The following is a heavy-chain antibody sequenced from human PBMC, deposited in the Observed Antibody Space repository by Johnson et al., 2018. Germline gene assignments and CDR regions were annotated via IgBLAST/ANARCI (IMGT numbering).Heavy chain of an antibody. V-gene: IGHV1-46*01. CDR2: INPSGGIT. CDR3: VRQSYLDSPVDAFDI. CDR1: GYTFTKNY. D-gene: IGHD3-22*01. J-gene: IGHJ3*02. Sequence: QVQLVESGAEVRRPGASVKVSCKAFGYTFTKNYLHWVRQAPGQGLEWLGIINPSGGITTYAQKFQGRFTMTRDTSTSTVYMDLSSLRSDDTAVYYCVRQSYLDSPVDAFDIWGQGTMVTVS.